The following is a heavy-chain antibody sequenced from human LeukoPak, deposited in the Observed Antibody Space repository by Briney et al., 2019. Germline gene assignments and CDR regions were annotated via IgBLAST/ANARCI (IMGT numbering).Heavy chain of an antibody. CDR3: VHNTSRSSFDY. Sequence: GGSLRLSCAASGFTFSSYWMHWVRQAPGKGLVWVSRINSDGSSTSYADSVKGRFTFFRDNAKNTLYLQMNSLRAEDTAVYYCVHNTSRSSFDYWGQGTLVTVSS. CDR2: INSDGSST. V-gene: IGHV3-74*01. J-gene: IGHJ4*02. D-gene: IGHD6-13*01. CDR1: GFTFSSYW.